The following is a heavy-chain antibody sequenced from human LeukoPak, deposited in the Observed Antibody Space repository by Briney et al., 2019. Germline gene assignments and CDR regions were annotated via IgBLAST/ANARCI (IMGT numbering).Heavy chain of an antibody. Sequence: GSLRLSCAASGFTFSSYAMSWVRQAPGKGLEWVSVIVGSGGSTYYADSVKGRFTISRDNSKNTLYLQMNSLRAEDTAAYYCAKFGLYCSGGYCYSQYYFDYWGQGTLVTVSS. CDR2: IVGSGGST. CDR3: AKFGLYCSGGYCYSQYYFDY. CDR1: GFTFSSYA. D-gene: IGHD2-15*01. V-gene: IGHV3-23*01. J-gene: IGHJ4*02.